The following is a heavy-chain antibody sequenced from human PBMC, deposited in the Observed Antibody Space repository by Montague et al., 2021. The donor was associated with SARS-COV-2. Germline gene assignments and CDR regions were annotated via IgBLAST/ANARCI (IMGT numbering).Heavy chain of an antibody. CDR1: GFTFSSHD. V-gene: IGHV3-23*03. J-gene: IGHJ4*02. D-gene: IGHD1-26*01. Sequence: SLRLSCAASGFTFSSHDMTWVRQAPGKGLEWVSIIHSGASYASYAGSVKGRFTISRDNSKNTLYLQMNSLRAEDTAVYYCAKGVGQKSSAVGYWGQGTQVTVSS. CDR2: IHSGASYA. CDR3: AKGVGQKSSAVGY.